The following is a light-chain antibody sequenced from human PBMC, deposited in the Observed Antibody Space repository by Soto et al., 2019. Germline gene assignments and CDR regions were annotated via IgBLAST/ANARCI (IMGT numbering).Light chain of an antibody. CDR3: QQYKSYPYT. V-gene: IGKV1-5*01. CDR2: DAS. Sequence: DIQMTQSPSTLSTSVGDRVTITCRASQSSSSWLAWYQQKPGKAPKLLIYDASNLESGVPSRFSGSGSGTEFTLTISSLQPDEFATYYCQQYKSYPYTFGQGTKLEIK. J-gene: IGKJ2*01. CDR1: QSSSSW.